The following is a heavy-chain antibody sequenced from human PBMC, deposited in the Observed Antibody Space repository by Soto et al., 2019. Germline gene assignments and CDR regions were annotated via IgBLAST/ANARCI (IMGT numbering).Heavy chain of an antibody. Sequence: ASVKVSCKASGGTFSSYTISWVRQAPGQGLEWMGRIIPILGIANYAQKFQGRVTITADKSTSTAYMELSSLRSEDTAVYYCARERRGSSWPNCFDYWGQGTLVTVSS. D-gene: IGHD6-13*01. J-gene: IGHJ4*02. V-gene: IGHV1-69*04. CDR1: GGTFSSYT. CDR3: ARERRGSSWPNCFDY. CDR2: IIPILGIA.